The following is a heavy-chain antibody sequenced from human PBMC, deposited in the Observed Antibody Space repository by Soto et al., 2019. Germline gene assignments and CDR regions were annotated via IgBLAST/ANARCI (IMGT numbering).Heavy chain of an antibody. CDR2: ISGSGGDT. D-gene: IGHD3-22*01. V-gene: IGHV3-23*01. CDR3: AKGKTMIARKPWFDP. CDR1: GFTFSSYP. Sequence: PGGSLRLSCVASGFTFSSYPMIWVRQAPGKGLGGVSSISGSGGDTYYADSVKGRFTISRDNSKNTLYLQMNSLRAEDTAVYYCAKGKTMIARKPWFDPWGQGTLVTVSS. J-gene: IGHJ5*02.